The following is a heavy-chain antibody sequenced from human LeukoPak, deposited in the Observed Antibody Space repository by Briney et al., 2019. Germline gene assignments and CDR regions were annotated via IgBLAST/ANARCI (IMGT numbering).Heavy chain of an antibody. D-gene: IGHD3-10*01. CDR3: ARPRSAVRDYDAFDI. CDR2: INHSGST. CDR1: GGSFSGYY. J-gene: IGHJ3*02. Sequence: SETLSLTCAVYGGSFSGYYWSWIRQPPGKGLEWIGEINHSGSTNYNPSLKSRVTISVDASKNQFSLKPSSVTAADTAVYYCARPRSAVRDYDAFDIWGQGTMVTVSS. V-gene: IGHV4-34*01.